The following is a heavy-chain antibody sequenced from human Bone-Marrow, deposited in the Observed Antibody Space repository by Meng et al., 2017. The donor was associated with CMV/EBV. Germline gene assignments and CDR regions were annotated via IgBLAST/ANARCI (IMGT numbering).Heavy chain of an antibody. CDR3: ARLGRYSGNYYADY. CDR1: GGSFSGYY. V-gene: IGHV3-53*01. Sequence: ETLSLTCAVYGGSFSGYYWSWIRQPPGKGLEWVSIIYTGGEEHYAVSVKGRFTISRDNSKNTLYLQMDNLRAEDTAVYYCARLGRYSGNYYADYWGQGTLVTVSS. J-gene: IGHJ4*02. CDR2: IYTGGEE. D-gene: IGHD5-12*01.